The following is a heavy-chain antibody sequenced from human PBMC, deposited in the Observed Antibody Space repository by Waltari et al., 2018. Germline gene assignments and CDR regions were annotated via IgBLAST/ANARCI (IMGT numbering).Heavy chain of an antibody. J-gene: IGHJ5*02. CDR3: ARLRSNMTPFDP. D-gene: IGHD2-8*01. CDR2: IYYSGST. V-gene: IGHV4-39*01. CDR1: GDSISSSSYY. Sequence: QLQLQGSGPGQVNPSETLSLTCTVSGDSISSSSYYWGWIRQPPGKGLEWIGSIYYSGSTYYNPALKSPLSISVDTPKNQFSLKLSSVTAADAAIYYCARLRSNMTPFDPWGQGTLVTVSS.